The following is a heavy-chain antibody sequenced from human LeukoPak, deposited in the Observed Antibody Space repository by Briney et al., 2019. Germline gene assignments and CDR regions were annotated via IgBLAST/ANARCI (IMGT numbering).Heavy chain of an antibody. Sequence: SETLSLTCAVSGGSISSNNWWSWVRQPPGKGLEWIGYIYYSGSTNYNPSLKSRVTISVDTSKNQFSLKLSSVTAADTAVYYCARLSYDFWSGYYTYYYYGMDVWGQGTTVTVSS. V-gene: IGHV4-4*02. D-gene: IGHD3-3*01. J-gene: IGHJ6*02. CDR1: GGSISSNNW. CDR3: ARLSYDFWSGYYTYYYYGMDV. CDR2: IYYSGST.